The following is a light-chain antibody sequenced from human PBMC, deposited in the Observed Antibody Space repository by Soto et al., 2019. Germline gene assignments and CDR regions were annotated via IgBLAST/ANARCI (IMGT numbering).Light chain of an antibody. CDR1: QSVSSTY. CDR3: QHYGSSPPTLS. CDR2: GAS. J-gene: IGKJ4*02. V-gene: IGKV3-20*01. Sequence: EIVLTQSPGTLSLSPGERATLSCRASQSVSSTYLAWYQHKPGQAPRLLIYGASSRATDIPDRFSGSGSRPDFTCPIARLEPEDFAVYYCQHYGSSPPTLSFGGGTKVEIK.